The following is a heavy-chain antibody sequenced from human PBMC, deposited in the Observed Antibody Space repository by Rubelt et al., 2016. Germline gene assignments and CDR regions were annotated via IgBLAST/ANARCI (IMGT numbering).Heavy chain of an antibody. CDR3: AREDRGCSDGESLDD. Sequence: VQSGAEVKKPGSSVKVSCMASGGTFSSYAISWVRQAPGQGLEWMCGILPIFGTANYALKFQGRVTITADKSTSASYMELSSLRSEDTAVYYCAREDRGCSDGESLDDWGQGTLVTVAS. CDR2: ILPIFGTA. CDR1: GGTFSSYA. D-gene: IGHD5-18*01. V-gene: IGHV1-69*06. J-gene: IGHJ4*02.